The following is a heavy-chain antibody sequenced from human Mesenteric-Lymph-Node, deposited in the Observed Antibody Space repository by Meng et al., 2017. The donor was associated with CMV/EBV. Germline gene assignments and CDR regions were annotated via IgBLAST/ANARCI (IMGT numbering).Heavy chain of an antibody. Sequence: GGSLRLSCAASGFTFSSYSMNWVRQAPGKGLEWVSSISSSSRYMYYADSVKGRFTISSDNAKSSLYLQMNSLRAEDTAVYFCARGEDSSSWHGLSMDVWGQGTTVTVSS. CDR3: ARGEDSSSWHGLSMDV. CDR1: GFTFSSYS. J-gene: IGHJ6*02. D-gene: IGHD6-13*01. V-gene: IGHV3-21*01. CDR2: ISSSSRYM.